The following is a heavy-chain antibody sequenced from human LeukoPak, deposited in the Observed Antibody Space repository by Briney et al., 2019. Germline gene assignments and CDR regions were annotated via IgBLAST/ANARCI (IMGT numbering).Heavy chain of an antibody. CDR1: GITFSTYT. Sequence: GGSLRLSCAASGITFSTYTMSWVRQAPGKGLEWVSVISDSGADTYYADSVKGRFTISRDNSKNTLYLQMNGLRAEDTAVYYCARDYEMDDAFDIWGQGTMVTVSS. J-gene: IGHJ3*02. D-gene: IGHD5-24*01. V-gene: IGHV3-23*01. CDR2: ISDSGADT. CDR3: ARDYEMDDAFDI.